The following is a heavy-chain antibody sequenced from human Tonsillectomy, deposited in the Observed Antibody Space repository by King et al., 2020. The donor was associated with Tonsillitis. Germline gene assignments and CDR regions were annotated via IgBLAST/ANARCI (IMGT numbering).Heavy chain of an antibody. CDR3: ARSSGYYRDFDY. CDR1: GDSIGSSSYY. CDR2: IYYSGST. V-gene: IGHV4-39*01. J-gene: IGHJ4*02. Sequence: MQLQESGPGLVKPSETLSLTCTVSGDSIGSSSYYWGWIRQPPGKGLEWIGSIYYSGSTYYNPSLKRRVTISVDTSKNQFSLKLTSVTAADTAVYYCARSSGYYRDFDYWGQGTLVTVSS. D-gene: IGHD3-22*01.